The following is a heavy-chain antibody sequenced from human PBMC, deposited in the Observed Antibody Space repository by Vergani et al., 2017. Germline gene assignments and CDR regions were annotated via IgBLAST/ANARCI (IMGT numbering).Heavy chain of an antibody. D-gene: IGHD6-13*01. V-gene: IGHV3-33*01. J-gene: IGHJ4*02. CDR1: GFTLGDYA. CDR3: AREDIAVAGTWNYFDY. Sequence: VHLVESGGGLVQPGRSLRLSCSGSGFTLGDYAMTWVRQAPGKGLEWVAVVWSDGSNEYYVDSVKGRFSISRDNSLNRVYLEMHSVRAEDTAVYYCAREDIAVAGTWNYFDYWGQGTLVTVSS. CDR2: VWSDGSNE.